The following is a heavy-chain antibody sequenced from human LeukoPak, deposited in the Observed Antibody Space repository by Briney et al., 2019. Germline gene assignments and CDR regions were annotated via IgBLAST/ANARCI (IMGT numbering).Heavy chain of an antibody. CDR2: ISSSGSTI. D-gene: IGHD1-26*01. CDR1: GFTFSSYA. V-gene: IGHV3-48*03. J-gene: IGHJ4*02. CDR3: ARDSGSYSD. Sequence: GGSLRLSCAASGFTFSSYAMSWVRQAPGKGLEWVSFISSSGSTIHYADFVKGRFTISRDNAKNSVYLQMNSLRAEDTAVYYCARDSGSYSDWGQGTLVTVSS.